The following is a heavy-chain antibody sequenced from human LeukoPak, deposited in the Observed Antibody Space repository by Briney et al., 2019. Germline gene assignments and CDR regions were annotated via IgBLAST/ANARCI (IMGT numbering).Heavy chain of an antibody. CDR2: IATAGSKE. CDR3: AQDRYSYAFEYSDS. Sequence: GGSLRLSCAASGVTLSSYGMPWVREAPGKGLDWGAVIATAGSKEEYAVPVKGRFTISRDNSENTLSLQVSSLRTEDTAVYYCAQDRYSYAFEYSDSWGQGALDTVSS. CDR1: GVTLSSYG. V-gene: IGHV3-30*18. D-gene: IGHD5-18*01. J-gene: IGHJ4*02.